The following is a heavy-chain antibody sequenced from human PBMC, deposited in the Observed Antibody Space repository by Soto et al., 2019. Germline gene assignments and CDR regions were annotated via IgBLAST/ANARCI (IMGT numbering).Heavy chain of an antibody. Sequence: QVQLVQSGAEVKKPGASVKVSCKASGYTFTSYGISWVRQAPGQGLEWMGWISAYNGNTNYAQKLQGRVTMTTDTSTSTAYMELRSLRSDDTAVYYCARKRGSSGYYYYYGMDVWGQGTTVTVSS. CDR3: ARKRGSSGYYYYYGMDV. J-gene: IGHJ6*02. D-gene: IGHD6-6*01. CDR1: GYTFTSYG. V-gene: IGHV1-18*04. CDR2: ISAYNGNT.